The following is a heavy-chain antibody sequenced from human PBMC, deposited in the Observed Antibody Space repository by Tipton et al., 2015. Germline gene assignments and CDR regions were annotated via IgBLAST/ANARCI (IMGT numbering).Heavy chain of an antibody. CDR3: ARDLWVSGSYYWFFDL. CDR1: GDSVSSNSDA. Sequence: GLVKPSQTLSLTCAISGDSVSSNSDAWNWIRQSPSRGLEWLGRTHYRSKWYNDYPVSVNSRITINPDTSKNQFSLHLNSVTPEDTAVYYCARDLWVSGSYYWFFDLWGRGTPVTVSS. CDR2: THYRSKWYN. D-gene: IGHD1-26*01. J-gene: IGHJ2*01. V-gene: IGHV6-1*01.